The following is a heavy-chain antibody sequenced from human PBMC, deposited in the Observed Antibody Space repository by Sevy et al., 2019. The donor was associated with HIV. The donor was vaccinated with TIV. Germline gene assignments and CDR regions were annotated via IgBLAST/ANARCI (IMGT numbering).Heavy chain of an antibody. D-gene: IGHD3-10*01. V-gene: IGHV3-21*01. CDR2: ISSSSNYI. CDR3: ARDGARLTSIQGVMAYDHGMDV. Sequence: GGSLRLSCAASGFTFSTYTINWVRQAPGKGLEWVSSISSSSNYIYYADSVQGRFTISRDNAKKSLYLQMNSLRAEDSAVYYCARDGARLTSIQGVMAYDHGMDVWGQGTTVTVSS. J-gene: IGHJ6*02. CDR1: GFTFSTYT.